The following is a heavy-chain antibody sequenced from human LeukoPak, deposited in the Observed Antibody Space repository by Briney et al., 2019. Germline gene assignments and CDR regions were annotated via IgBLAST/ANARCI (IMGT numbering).Heavy chain of an antibody. J-gene: IGHJ4*02. CDR1: GFTFSSYD. Sequence: GGSLRLSCAASGFTFSSYDMHWDRQAPGKGLEWVAVISYDGSNKYCADSVKGRFTISRDNSKNTLYLQMNSLRAEDTAVYFCASALYGGNSYYFDYWGQGTLVTVSS. CDR3: ASALYGGNSYYFDY. D-gene: IGHD4-23*01. CDR2: ISYDGSNK. V-gene: IGHV3-30*03.